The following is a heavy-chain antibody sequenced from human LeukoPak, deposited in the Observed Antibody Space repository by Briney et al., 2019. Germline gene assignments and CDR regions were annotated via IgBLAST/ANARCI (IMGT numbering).Heavy chain of an antibody. D-gene: IGHD3-10*01. Sequence: QSGGSLRLSCAASGFTFNSYSMHWVRQAPGKGLEWVTAISDDETYKFYADSVKGRFTISRDNSKNTLYLQMNSLRAEDTAVYYCARGRGDYELDYWGQGTLVTVSS. CDR3: ARGRGDYELDY. CDR1: GFTFNSYS. CDR2: ISDDETYK. J-gene: IGHJ4*02. V-gene: IGHV3-30*14.